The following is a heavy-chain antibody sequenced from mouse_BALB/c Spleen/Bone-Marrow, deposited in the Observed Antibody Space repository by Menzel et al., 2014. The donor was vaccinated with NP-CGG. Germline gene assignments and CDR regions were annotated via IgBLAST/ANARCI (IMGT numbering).Heavy chain of an antibody. CDR3: AKLLYWYFDV. CDR2: ISYDGSN. J-gene: IGHJ1*01. Sequence: VQLQQSGPGLVKPSQSLSLTCSVTGYSITSGYYWNWIRQFPGNKLEWTGYISYDGSNKYNPSLKNRISITRDTSKNQFFLKLNSVTTEDTTTYYCAKLLYWYFDVWGAGTTVTVSS. V-gene: IGHV3-6*02. CDR1: GYSITSGYY.